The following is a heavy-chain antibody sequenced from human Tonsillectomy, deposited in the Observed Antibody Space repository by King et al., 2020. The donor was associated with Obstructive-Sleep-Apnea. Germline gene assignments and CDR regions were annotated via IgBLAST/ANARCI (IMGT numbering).Heavy chain of an antibody. CDR1: GFTFSSYG. D-gene: IGHD2-15*01. Sequence: VQLVESGGGVVQPGRSLRLSCAASGFTFSSYGMHWVRQAPGKGLEWVAVISYDGINTYYGDSVKGRFTISRDNSKNTLYLQMKSLRGEDTAVYYCAQGLQDKVGGDNWLDPWGQGNLVTVSS. CDR3: AQGLQDKVGGDNWLDP. J-gene: IGHJ5*02. CDR2: ISYDGINT. V-gene: IGHV3-30*18.